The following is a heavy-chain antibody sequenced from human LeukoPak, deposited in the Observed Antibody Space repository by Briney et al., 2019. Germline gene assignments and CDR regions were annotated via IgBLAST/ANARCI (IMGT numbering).Heavy chain of an antibody. Sequence: GGSLRLSCAASGFTFSNAWMSWVRQAPGKGLEWVSVIYSGGSTYYADSVKGRFTISRDNSKNTLYLQMNSLRAEDTAVYYCAREIPNCSSTSCSYYFDYWGQGTLVTVSS. CDR1: GFTFSNAW. J-gene: IGHJ4*02. D-gene: IGHD2-2*01. V-gene: IGHV3-53*01. CDR3: AREIPNCSSTSCSYYFDY. CDR2: IYSGGST.